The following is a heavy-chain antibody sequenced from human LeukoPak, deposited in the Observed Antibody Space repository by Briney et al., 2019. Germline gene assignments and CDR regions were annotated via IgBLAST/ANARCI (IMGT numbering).Heavy chain of an antibody. CDR1: GYTFTGYY. CDR2: INPSDGST. CDR3: ARGWYSSSSGDY. V-gene: IGHV1-46*01. D-gene: IGHD6-6*01. J-gene: IGHJ4*02. Sequence: ASVKVSCKASGYTFTGYYMHWVRQAPGQGLEWMGRINPSDGSTTYAQKFQGRVTMTRDMSTSTVYMELSSLRSEDTAVYFCARGWYSSSSGDYWGQGTLVTVSS.